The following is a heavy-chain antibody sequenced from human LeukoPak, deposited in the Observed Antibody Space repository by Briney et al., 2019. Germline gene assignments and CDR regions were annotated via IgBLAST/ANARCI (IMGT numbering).Heavy chain of an antibody. Sequence: GGSLRLSCAASGFIFNSYEMNWVRQAPGKELEWVSYISSSGSPIYYADSVKGRFTISRDNAKNSLYLQMNSLRADDTAVYYCAREYNFWSGYHSYNWFDPWGQGTLVTVSS. D-gene: IGHD3-3*01. J-gene: IGHJ5*02. V-gene: IGHV3-48*03. CDR3: AREYNFWSGYHSYNWFDP. CDR2: ISSSGSPI. CDR1: GFIFNSYE.